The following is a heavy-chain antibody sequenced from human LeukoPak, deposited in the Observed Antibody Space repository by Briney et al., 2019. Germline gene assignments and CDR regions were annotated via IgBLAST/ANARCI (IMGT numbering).Heavy chain of an antibody. CDR3: ARHSSSLPYYGSGSPHFDY. V-gene: IGHV3-7*03. Sequence: GGSLRLSCAASGFTFSSYWMTWVRQAPGKGLEWVANIKQDGSEKYYVDSVKGRFTISRDNAKNSLYLQMNSLRAEDTAVYYCARHSSSLPYYGSGSPHFDYWGQGTLVTVSS. CDR1: GFTFSSYW. D-gene: IGHD3-10*01. J-gene: IGHJ4*02. CDR2: IKQDGSEK.